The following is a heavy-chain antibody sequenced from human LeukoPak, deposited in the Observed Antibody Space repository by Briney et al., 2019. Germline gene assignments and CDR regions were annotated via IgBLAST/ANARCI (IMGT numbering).Heavy chain of an antibody. CDR3: AKEREEQWLFLDY. V-gene: IGHV3-30*18. CDR2: ISYDGSNK. CDR1: GFTFSSYG. J-gene: IGHJ4*02. Sequence: GRSLRLSCAASGFTFSSYGMHWVRQAPGKGLEWVAVISYDGSNKYYADSVKGRFTISRDNSKNTLYLQMNSLRAEDMAVYYCAKEREEQWLFLDYWGQGTLVTVSS. D-gene: IGHD6-19*01.